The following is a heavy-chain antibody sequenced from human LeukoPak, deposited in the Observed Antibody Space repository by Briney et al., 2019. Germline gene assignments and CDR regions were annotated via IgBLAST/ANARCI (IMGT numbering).Heavy chain of an antibody. CDR2: INSNGGST. CDR3: ARRRERGASDAFAF. J-gene: IGHJ3*01. V-gene: IGHV3-74*01. Sequence: GGTLRLSCAASGFTFSSFWMYWVRQAPGKGLVWVSRINSNGGSTTYADSVKGRFTISRDNAKNTVYLQMNSLRAEDTAVYYCARRRERGASDAFAFWGQGTMVTVSS. D-gene: IGHD3-16*01. CDR1: GFTFSSFW.